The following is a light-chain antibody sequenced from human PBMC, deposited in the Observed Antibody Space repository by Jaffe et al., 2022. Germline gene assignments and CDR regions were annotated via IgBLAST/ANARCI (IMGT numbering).Light chain of an antibody. J-gene: IGKJ4*01. V-gene: IGKV1D-13*01. Sequence: AIQLTQSPSSLSASVGDRVTITCRASQGISSALAWYQQKPGKAPKLLIYDASSLESGVPSRFSGSGSGTDFTLTISSLQPEDFATYYCQQFNNYPQGPLTFGGGTKVEIK. CDR2: DAS. CDR3: QQFNNYPQGPLT. CDR1: QGISSA.